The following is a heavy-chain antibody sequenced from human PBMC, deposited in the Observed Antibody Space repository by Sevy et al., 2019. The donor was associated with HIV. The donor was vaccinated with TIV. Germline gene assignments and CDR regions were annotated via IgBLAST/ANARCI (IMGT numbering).Heavy chain of an antibody. D-gene: IGHD5-18*01. CDR1: GFSVNSNY. CDR3: ARGKSGYGYALNY. V-gene: IGHV3-66*01. J-gene: IGHJ4*02. CDR2: IYSVETT. Sequence: GGSLRLSCAASGFSVNSNYMTWVRQAPGKGLEGVSVIYSVETTYHADSVKDRFTISRDNSKNMLYLQMSSLRAEDTAIYYCARGKSGYGYALNYWGQGTLVTVSS.